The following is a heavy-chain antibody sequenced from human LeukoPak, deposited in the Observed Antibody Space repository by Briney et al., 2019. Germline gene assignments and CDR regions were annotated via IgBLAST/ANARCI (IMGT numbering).Heavy chain of an antibody. J-gene: IGHJ6*03. V-gene: IGHV1-58*01. D-gene: IGHD6-6*01. CDR2: IFFGSGNT. Sequence: GASVTVSCKASGFTFTSSAVQWVRQARGQRLEWIGWIFFGSGNTNYAQKFQERVTITRDMSTSTAYMELSSLRSEDTAVYCCAAHHQGSSSPPGGTHYYYMDVWGKGTTVTVSS. CDR3: AAHHQGSSSPPGGTHYYYMDV. CDR1: GFTFTSSA.